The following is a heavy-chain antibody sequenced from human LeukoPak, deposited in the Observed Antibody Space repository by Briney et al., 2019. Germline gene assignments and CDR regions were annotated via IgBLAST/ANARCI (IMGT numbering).Heavy chain of an antibody. V-gene: IGHV3-21*01. CDR3: ARVEIAGAGDFWHFNL. Sequence: GGSLRLSCAASGFSFSNYGMTWVRQAPGKGLEWVSSIRSTSSNTYYADSVRGRFTISRDNAKNSLYLQMNSLRAEDTAVYYCARVEIAGAGDFWHFNLWGRGTQVTFSS. CDR1: GFSFSNYG. D-gene: IGHD6-13*01. J-gene: IGHJ2*01. CDR2: IRSTSSNT.